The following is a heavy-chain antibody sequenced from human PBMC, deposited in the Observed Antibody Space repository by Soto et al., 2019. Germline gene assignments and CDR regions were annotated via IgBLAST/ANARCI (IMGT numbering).Heavy chain of an antibody. CDR2: IKQDGSTK. CDR3: ARDSNDYGDYGWYFDL. CDR1: GFTFSKYW. D-gene: IGHD4-17*01. Sequence: VQLVESGGGLVQPGGSLRLSCAASGFTFSKYWVSWVHQAPGKGLEWLADIKQDGSTKYYVDSVKGRFTISRDNAEKSLYLQMNNLRAEDTAVYYCARDSNDYGDYGWYFDLWGRGTLVTVSS. J-gene: IGHJ2*01. V-gene: IGHV3-7*01.